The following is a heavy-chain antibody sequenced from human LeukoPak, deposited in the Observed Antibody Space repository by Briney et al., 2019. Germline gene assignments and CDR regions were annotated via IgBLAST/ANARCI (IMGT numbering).Heavy chain of an antibody. J-gene: IGHJ3*02. D-gene: IGHD7-27*01. CDR2: IYHSGST. Sequence: PSQTLSLTCAVSGGSISSGGYSWSWIRQPPGKGLEWIGYIYHSGSTYYNPSLKSRVTISVDRSKNQFSLKLSSVTAADTAVYYCARVPGDFRAFDIWGQGTMVTVSS. V-gene: IGHV4-30-2*01. CDR3: ARVPGDFRAFDI. CDR1: GGSISSGGYS.